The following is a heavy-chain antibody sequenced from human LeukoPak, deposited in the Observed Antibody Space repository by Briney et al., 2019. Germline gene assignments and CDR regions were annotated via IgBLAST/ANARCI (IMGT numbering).Heavy chain of an antibody. J-gene: IGHJ5*02. V-gene: IGHV1-8*01. D-gene: IGHD2-2*01. CDR3: ARGEVVPEGWFDP. CDR2: MNPNSGNT. CDR1: GYTFTSYD. Sequence: GASVKVSCKASGYTFTSYDINWVRQATGQVLERMGWMNPNSGNTGYAQKFQGRVTMTRNTSISTAYMELSSLRSEDTAVYYCARGEVVPEGWFDPWGQGTLVTVSS.